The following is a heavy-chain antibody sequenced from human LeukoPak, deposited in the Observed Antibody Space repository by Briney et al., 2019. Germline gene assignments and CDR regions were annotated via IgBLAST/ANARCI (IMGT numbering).Heavy chain of an antibody. CDR1: GFTFSSYS. Sequence: GGSLRLSCAASGFTFSSYSMNWVRQAPGKGLEWVSSITSSSSYIYYADSAKDRFTISRDNAKNSLYLQMNSLRAEDTAVYYCARDSSGWSNWFDPWGQGTLVTVSS. CDR3: ARDSSGWSNWFDP. CDR2: ITSSSSYI. J-gene: IGHJ5*02. D-gene: IGHD6-19*01. V-gene: IGHV3-21*01.